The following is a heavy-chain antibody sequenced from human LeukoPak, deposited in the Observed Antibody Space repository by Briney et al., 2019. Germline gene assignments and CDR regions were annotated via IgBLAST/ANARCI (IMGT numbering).Heavy chain of an antibody. J-gene: IGHJ4*02. D-gene: IGHD6-13*01. CDR2: ISYDGSNK. V-gene: IGHV3-30*18. CDR1: GFTFSSYG. CDR3: AKQGGYSSSWYFDY. Sequence: GGSLRLSCAASGFTFSSYGMHWVRQAPGKGLEWVAVISYDGSNKYYADSVKGRFTISRDNSKNTLHLQMNSLRAEDTAVYYCAKQGGYSSSWYFDYWGQGTLVTVSS.